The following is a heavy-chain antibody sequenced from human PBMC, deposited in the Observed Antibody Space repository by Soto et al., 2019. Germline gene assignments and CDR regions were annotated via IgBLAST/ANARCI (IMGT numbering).Heavy chain of an antibody. CDR3: ARGGSIAAAGSNYFDY. V-gene: IGHV4-38-2*01. CDR2: IYHSGST. D-gene: IGHD6-13*01. Sequence: KPSETLSLTCAVSGYSISSGYYWGWSRQPPGKGVEGRGRIYHSGSTYYNPSLKSRVTISVDTSKNQFSLKLSSVTAADTAVYYCARGGSIAAAGSNYFDYWGQGTLVTVSS. J-gene: IGHJ4*02. CDR1: GYSISSGYY.